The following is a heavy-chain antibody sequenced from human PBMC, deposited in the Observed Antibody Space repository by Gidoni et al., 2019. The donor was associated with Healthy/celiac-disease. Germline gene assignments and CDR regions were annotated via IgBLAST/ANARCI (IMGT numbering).Heavy chain of an antibody. V-gene: IGHV3-43D*03. CDR1: VFTFDDYA. J-gene: IGHJ6*02. CDR3: AKDISYYSGMDV. D-gene: IGHD3-10*01. Sequence: EVQLVESGGVVVQPGGSLRLSCAASVFTFDDYAMHWVRQAPGKGLEWVSLISWDGGSTYYADSVKGRFTISRDNSKNSLYLQVNSLRAEDTALYYCAKDISYYSGMDVWGQGTTVTVSS. CDR2: ISWDGGST.